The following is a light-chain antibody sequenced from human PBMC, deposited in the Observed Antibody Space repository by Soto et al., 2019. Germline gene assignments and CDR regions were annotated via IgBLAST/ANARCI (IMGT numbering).Light chain of an antibody. CDR2: EVS. J-gene: IGLJ1*01. CDR1: SSDVYTYKY. Sequence: QSVLTQPASVSGSPGQSITISCTGTSSDVYTYKYVSWYQQHPGKAPKLMIYEVSNRPSGVSNRFSGSKSGNTASLTISGLQAEDEADYYCSSYTSSSTSVFGTGTKVTVL. V-gene: IGLV2-14*01. CDR3: SSYTSSSTSV.